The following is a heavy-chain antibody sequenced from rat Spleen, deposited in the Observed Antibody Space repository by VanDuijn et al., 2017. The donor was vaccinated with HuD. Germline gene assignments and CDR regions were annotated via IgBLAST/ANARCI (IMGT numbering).Heavy chain of an antibody. CDR3: ARAPGNGYVMDA. V-gene: IGHV2-43*01. Sequence: QVQLKESGPGLVQPSQTLSLTCTVSGFSLTSYHVSWVRQPPGKGLEWMGVRWTGGSTEYNSALKSRLSISRDTSKNHIFLKMNSLQSEDTTTYYCARAPGNGYVMDAWGQGASVTVSS. J-gene: IGHJ4*01. D-gene: IGHD5-1*01. CDR2: RWTGGST. CDR1: GFSLTSYH.